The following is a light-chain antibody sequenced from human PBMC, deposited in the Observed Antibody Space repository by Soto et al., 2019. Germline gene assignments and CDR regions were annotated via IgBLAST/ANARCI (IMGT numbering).Light chain of an antibody. Sequence: DIQMTQSPSTLPASVGDRVTITCRASQSINNWLDWYQQKPGKAPKFLIYDASNLESGVPSRFSGSASGTEFTLTISSLQPDDFATYYCQQYDNYPLTFGGGTKVDIK. CDR2: DAS. CDR3: QQYDNYPLT. V-gene: IGKV1-5*01. J-gene: IGKJ4*01. CDR1: QSINNW.